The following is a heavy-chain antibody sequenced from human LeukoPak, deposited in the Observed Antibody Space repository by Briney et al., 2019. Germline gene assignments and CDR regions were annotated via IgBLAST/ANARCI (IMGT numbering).Heavy chain of an antibody. V-gene: IGHV3-7*01. J-gene: IGHJ5*02. CDR1: GFTFSSYW. CDR2: IKQDGSEK. Sequence: GGSLRLSCAASGFTFSSYWMSWVRQAPGKGLEWVANIKQDGSEKYYVDSVKGRFTISRDNAKNSLYLQMNSLRAEDTAVYYCARDRGSSSIEDWFDPWGQGTLVTVSS. CDR3: ARDRGSSSIEDWFDP. D-gene: IGHD6-13*01.